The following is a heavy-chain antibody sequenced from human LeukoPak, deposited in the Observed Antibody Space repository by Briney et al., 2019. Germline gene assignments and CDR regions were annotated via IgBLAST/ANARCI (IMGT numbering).Heavy chain of an antibody. CDR2: FYFSGST. Sequence: PSETLSLTCTVSSGSISSNSYYWGWIRQPPGKGLEWIAGFYFSGSTYYNPSLKSRVTTYVHTSKNQVSLNLNSVTAADTAVYYCARQSDYGFDYWGQGTLVTVSS. J-gene: IGHJ4*02. D-gene: IGHD4-17*01. V-gene: IGHV4-39*01. CDR3: ARQSDYGFDY. CDR1: SGSISSNSYY.